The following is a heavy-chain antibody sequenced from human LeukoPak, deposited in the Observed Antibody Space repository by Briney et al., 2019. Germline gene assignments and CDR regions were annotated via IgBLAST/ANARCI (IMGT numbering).Heavy chain of an antibody. J-gene: IGHJ4*02. D-gene: IGHD3-3*01. CDR1: GFTFSGSA. CDR3: TRLGETYYDFWSGYPFDY. V-gene: IGHV3-73*01. Sequence: PGGSLRLSCAASGFTFSGSAMHWVRQASGKGLEWVGRIRSKANSYATAYAASVKGRFTISRDDSKNTAYLQMNSLKTEDTAVYYCTRLGETYYDFWSGYPFDYWGQGTLVTVSS. CDR2: IRSKANSYAT.